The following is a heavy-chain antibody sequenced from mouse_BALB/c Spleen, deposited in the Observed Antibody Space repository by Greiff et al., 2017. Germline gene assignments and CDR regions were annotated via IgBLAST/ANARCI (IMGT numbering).Heavy chain of an antibody. V-gene: IGHV5-17*02. CDR2: ISSGRSTI. D-gene: IGHD1-1*01. CDR3: ARDYYGSSDAMDY. J-gene: IGHJ4*01. CDR1: GFTFSSFG. Sequence: EVKLVESGGGLVQPGGSRKLSCAASGFTFSSFGMHWVRQAPEKGLEWVAYISSGRSTIYYADTVKGRFTISRDNPKNTLFLQMTSLRSEDTAMYYCARDYYGSSDAMDYWGQGTSVTVSS.